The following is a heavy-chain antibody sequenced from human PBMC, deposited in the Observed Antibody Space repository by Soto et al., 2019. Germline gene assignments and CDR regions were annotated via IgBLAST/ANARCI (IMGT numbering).Heavy chain of an antibody. V-gene: IGHV4-31*03. CDR3: ARGSTGYTTSWYNY. Sequence: PSETLSLTCTVSGGSISSGGYYWSWIRQHPGKGLEWIGYIYYSGSTYYNPSLRSRVTISVDTSKNHFSLNLSSVTAADTAIYYCARGSTGYTTSWYNYWGQGALVTVSS. J-gene: IGHJ4*02. D-gene: IGHD6-13*01. CDR2: IYYSGST. CDR1: GGSISSGGYY.